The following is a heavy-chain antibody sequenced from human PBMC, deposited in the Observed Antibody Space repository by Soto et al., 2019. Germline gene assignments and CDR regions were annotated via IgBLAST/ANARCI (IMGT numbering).Heavy chain of an antibody. Sequence: ASVKVSCKVSGYTLTELSMHWVRQAPGKGLEWMGGFDPEDGETIYAQKFQGRVTMTEDTSTDTAYMELSSLRSEDTAVYYCATVGITMVRGVIQWYYGMDVWGQGTTVTVSS. CDR3: ATVGITMVRGVIQWYYGMDV. CDR2: FDPEDGET. J-gene: IGHJ6*02. CDR1: GYTLTELS. D-gene: IGHD3-10*01. V-gene: IGHV1-24*01.